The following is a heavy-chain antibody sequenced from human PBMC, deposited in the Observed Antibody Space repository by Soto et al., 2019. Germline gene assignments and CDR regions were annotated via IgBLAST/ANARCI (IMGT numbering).Heavy chain of an antibody. J-gene: IGHJ4*02. CDR1: GYTFTNYG. D-gene: IGHD5-12*01. V-gene: IGHV1-18*01. Sequence: QVQLVQSGTEVKKPGASVKVSCKASGYTFTNYGITWVRQAPGQGLEWMGWITTSKGNTDYAQKFQGRVTMTPDTSTNAAFMVVRSTRSDDTAVYYCVRVRRGAYSVYEIAKWGPGALGSVSS. CDR3: VRVRRGAYSVYEIAK. CDR2: ITTSKGNT.